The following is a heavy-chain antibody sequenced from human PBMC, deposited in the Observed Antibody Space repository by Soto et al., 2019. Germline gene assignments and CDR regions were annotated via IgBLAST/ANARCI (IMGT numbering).Heavy chain of an antibody. CDR3: AREREDIVVAGGAFDI. CDR2: ISAYNGNT. D-gene: IGHD2-15*01. CDR1: GYTFTSYG. Sequence: ASVKVSCKASGYTFTSYGISWVRQAPGQGLEWMGWISAYNGNTNYAQKLQGRVTMTTDTSTSTAYMELRSLRSDDTAVYYCAREREDIVVAGGAFDIWGQWTMVTVSS. V-gene: IGHV1-18*01. J-gene: IGHJ3*02.